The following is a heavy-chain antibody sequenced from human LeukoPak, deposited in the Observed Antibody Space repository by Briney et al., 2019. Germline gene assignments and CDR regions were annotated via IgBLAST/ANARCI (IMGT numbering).Heavy chain of an antibody. J-gene: IGHJ4*02. CDR1: GYTLTELS. CDR3: ATAHCTTTSCYLTSAPDY. CDR2: FDPEDGET. V-gene: IGHV1-24*01. Sequence: ASVKVSCKASGYTLTELSMHWVRQAPGKGLEWMGTFDPEDGETIYAQKFQGRVTMTEDTSTDTAYMELSSLKSEDTAVYYCATAHCTTTSCYLTSAPDYWGQGTLVTVSS. D-gene: IGHD2-2*01.